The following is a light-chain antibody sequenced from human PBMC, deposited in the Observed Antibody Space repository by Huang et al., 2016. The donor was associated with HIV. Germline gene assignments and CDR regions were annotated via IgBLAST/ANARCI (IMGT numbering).Light chain of an antibody. CDR1: QDINNF. J-gene: IGKJ1*01. Sequence: AIRMTQSPSSLSASTGDRVNIPCRASQDINNFLAWYQQKPGNAPNLLIYAASIFETGVPARFSGSGSGTEFNLSISCLQSEDFATYYCQQYYSYRTFGQGTQVEIK. CDR3: QQYYSYRT. CDR2: AAS. V-gene: IGKV1-8*01.